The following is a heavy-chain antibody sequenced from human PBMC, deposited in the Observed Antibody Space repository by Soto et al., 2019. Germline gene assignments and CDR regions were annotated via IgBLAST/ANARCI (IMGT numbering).Heavy chain of an antibody. Sequence: SETLSLTCTVSGGSISNYTYYWGWIRQPPGKGLEWIASIYYTGTTYYNPSLKSRATISVDTSQSQFSLNLSSVTATDTAVYYCARRLLAPVRYFDSWGQGPLVTVSS. V-gene: IGHV4-39*01. CDR2: IYYTGTT. CDR1: GGSISNYTYY. J-gene: IGHJ4*02. CDR3: ARRLLAPVRYFDS. D-gene: IGHD4-17*01.